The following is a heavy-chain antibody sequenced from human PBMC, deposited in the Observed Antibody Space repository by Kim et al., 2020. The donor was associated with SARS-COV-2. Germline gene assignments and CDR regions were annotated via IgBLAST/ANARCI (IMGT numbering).Heavy chain of an antibody. D-gene: IGHD2-15*01. J-gene: IGHJ5*02. CDR2: ISPNSGGT. Sequence: ASVKVSCKAXGYTFTGYYMHWVRQAPGQGLEWMGWISPNSGGTNYAQKFQGRVTMTRDTSISTAYMELSRLRSDDTTVYYCARDAFRYCSGGSCPFDPWGQGTLVTVSS. CDR1: GYTFTGYY. CDR3: ARDAFRYCSGGSCPFDP. V-gene: IGHV1-2*02.